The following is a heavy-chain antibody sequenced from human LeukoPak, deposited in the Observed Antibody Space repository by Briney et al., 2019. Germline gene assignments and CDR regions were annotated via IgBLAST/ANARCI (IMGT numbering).Heavy chain of an antibody. CDR2: IYHSGST. Sequence: SETLSLTCTVSGGSISSGGYYWSWIRQPPGKGLEWIGYIYHSGSTYYNPSLKSRVTISVDRSKNQFSLKLSSVTAADTAVYYCARDGEWLRPNDYWGQGTLVTVSS. D-gene: IGHD3-3*01. V-gene: IGHV4-30-2*01. J-gene: IGHJ4*02. CDR1: GGSISSGGYY. CDR3: ARDGEWLRPNDY.